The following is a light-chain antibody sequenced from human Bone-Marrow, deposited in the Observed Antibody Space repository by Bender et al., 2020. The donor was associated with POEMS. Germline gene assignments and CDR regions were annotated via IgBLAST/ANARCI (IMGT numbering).Light chain of an antibody. V-gene: IGLV2-8*01. CDR1: SSDVGTNNY. Sequence: QSALTQPPSASGSPGQSVTISCTGTSSDVGTNNYISWYQQHPGKAPKLLIYEVSKWPSGFPDRFSGSKSGNTASLTISGLQGEDEAHYYCSSYADNNNYVFGSGTKVTVL. CDR3: SSYADNNNYV. J-gene: IGLJ1*01. CDR2: EVS.